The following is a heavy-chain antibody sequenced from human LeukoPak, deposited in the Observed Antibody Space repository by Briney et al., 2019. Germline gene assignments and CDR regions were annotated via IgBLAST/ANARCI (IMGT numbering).Heavy chain of an antibody. Sequence: SETLSLTCTGSGGSIDSGDYYWRWVRQPPGKGLECIASIHYTGSTYYDPSLKSRVTLSVDTSKNQVSLNLYSDTAADTTLYYCARHPIERSLGGVPDWFDPWGQGTLVTVSS. V-gene: IGHV4-39*07. CDR2: IHYTGST. D-gene: IGHD3-3*01. CDR3: ARHPIERSLGGVPDWFDP. J-gene: IGHJ5*02. CDR1: GGSIDSGDYY.